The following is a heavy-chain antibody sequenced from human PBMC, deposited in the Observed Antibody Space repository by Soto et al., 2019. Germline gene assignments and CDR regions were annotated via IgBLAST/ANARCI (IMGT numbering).Heavy chain of an antibody. J-gene: IGHJ6*02. Sequence: QVQLVESGGGVVQSGRSLRLSCAASEFNFGAFGMHWVRQAPGKGLEWVAVISYDGSNIYYGDSVKGRFTISRDNSKNTLFLQMNSLRTEDSAIYYCAKNSHKWELNDYYGMDVWGQGTTVTVSS. D-gene: IGHD1-26*01. CDR3: AKNSHKWELNDYYGMDV. V-gene: IGHV3-33*05. CDR2: ISYDGSNI. CDR1: EFNFGAFG.